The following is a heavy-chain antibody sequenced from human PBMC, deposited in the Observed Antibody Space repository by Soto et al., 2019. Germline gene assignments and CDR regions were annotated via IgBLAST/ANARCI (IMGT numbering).Heavy chain of an antibody. Sequence: LCLTCAVSGDSISGNWWTWVRQTPQRGLEYIGEIFHDGTANYYPSFERRVAISVDTSKNQFSLKLTSVTAADTAIYFCARLVYDTRLNYMYFDFWGQGALVTVSS. D-gene: IGHD3-10*01. J-gene: IGHJ4*02. CDR2: IFHDGTA. CDR3: ARLVYDTRLNYMYFDF. CDR1: GDSISGNW. V-gene: IGHV4-4*01.